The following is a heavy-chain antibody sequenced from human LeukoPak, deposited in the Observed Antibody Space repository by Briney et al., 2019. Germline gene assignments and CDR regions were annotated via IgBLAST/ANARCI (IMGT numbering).Heavy chain of an antibody. CDR2: IKPNGGVT. CDR1: GYTFSDYY. V-gene: IGHV1-2*02. J-gene: IGHJ4*02. D-gene: IGHD2-21*02. CDR3: ARPSYCGAGCYYYFDY. Sequence: GASVKVSCKASGYTFSDYYIHWLRQAPGQGLDWMGWIKPNGGVTNYARNFQGRITMARDTSISTAFMELSSLRSDDTAVYYCARPSYCGAGCYYYFDYWGQGTLVTVSS.